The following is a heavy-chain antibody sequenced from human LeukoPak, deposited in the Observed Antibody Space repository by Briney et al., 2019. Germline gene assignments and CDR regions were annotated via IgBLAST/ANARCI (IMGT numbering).Heavy chain of an antibody. Sequence: ASVKVSCKASEYTFTSYDINWVRQATGQGLEWMGWMNPNSGNTGYAQKFQGRVTITRNTSISTAYMELSSLRSEDTAVYYCARAVSGYYHFDYWGQGTLVTVSS. CDR3: ARAVSGYYHFDY. J-gene: IGHJ4*02. V-gene: IGHV1-8*03. D-gene: IGHD3-3*01. CDR1: EYTFTSYD. CDR2: MNPNSGNT.